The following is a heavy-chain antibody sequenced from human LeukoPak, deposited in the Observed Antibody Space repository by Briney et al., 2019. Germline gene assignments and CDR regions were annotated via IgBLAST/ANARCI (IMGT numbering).Heavy chain of an antibody. CDR2: IYYSGST. CDR3: ARGEGEVNWFDP. D-gene: IGHD3-16*01. J-gene: IGHJ5*02. Sequence: SETLSLTCTVSGGSISSSSYYWGWIRQPPGKGLEWIGNIYYSGSTYYNPSLKSRVTISVDTSKNQFSLKLSSVTAADTAVYYCARGEGEVNWFDPWGQGTLVTVSS. V-gene: IGHV4-39*07. CDR1: GGSISSSSYY.